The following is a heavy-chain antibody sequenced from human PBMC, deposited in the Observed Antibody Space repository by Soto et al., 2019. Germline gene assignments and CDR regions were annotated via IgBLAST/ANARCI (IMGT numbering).Heavy chain of an antibody. V-gene: IGHV6-1*01. CDR2: TYYRSKWYN. J-gene: IGHJ4*02. Sequence: SQTLSLTCAISGDSVSSNSAAWNWIRQSPSRGLEWLGRTYYRSKWYNDYAVSVKSRITINPDTSKNQFSLQLNSVTPEDTAVYYCARDQTAYCGGDCSLRSFDYWGQGTLVTVSS. CDR3: ARDQTAYCGGDCSLRSFDY. D-gene: IGHD2-21*02. CDR1: GDSVSSNSAA.